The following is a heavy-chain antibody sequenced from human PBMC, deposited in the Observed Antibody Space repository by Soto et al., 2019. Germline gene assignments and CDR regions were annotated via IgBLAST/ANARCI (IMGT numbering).Heavy chain of an antibody. CDR1: GFTFSDYT. V-gene: IGHV3-23*03. CDR3: TRRTIGYFGY. CDR2: ILSDYNT. J-gene: IGHJ4*02. Sequence: EVQLLESGGGLVQPGGSLTLSCAASGFTFSDYTMSWVRQAPGKVLESISVILSDYNTYYAGSVRGRFTISRDNSKNTLYLEMNSLRAEDTAVYYCTRRTIGYFGYWGQGALVTVSS.